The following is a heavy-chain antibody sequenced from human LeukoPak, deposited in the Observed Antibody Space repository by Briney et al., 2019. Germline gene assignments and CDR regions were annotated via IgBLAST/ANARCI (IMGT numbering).Heavy chain of an antibody. CDR1: GFTFSNAW. Sequence: GGSLRLSCGASGFTFSNAWMSWVRQAPGKGLEWVAVISYDGSNKYYADSVKGRFTISRDNSKNTLYLQMNSLRAEDTAVYYCARASNLYYYYYGMDVWGQGTTVTVSS. V-gene: IGHV3-30*03. CDR3: ARASNLYYYYYGMDV. CDR2: ISYDGSNK. J-gene: IGHJ6*02.